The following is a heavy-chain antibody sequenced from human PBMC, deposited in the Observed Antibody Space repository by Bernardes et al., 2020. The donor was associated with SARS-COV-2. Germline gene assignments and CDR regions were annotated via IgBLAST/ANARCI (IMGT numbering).Heavy chain of an antibody. J-gene: IGHJ1*01. CDR1: GFTFSTYA. D-gene: IGHD3-10*01. CDR2: ISGHGGLT. V-gene: IGHV3-23*01. Sequence: GGSLRLSCAASGFTFSTYAMTWVRQAPGKGLEWVSTISGHGGLTFYADSVKGRFAISRDNSKNTLFLQMNSLRAEDTAVYYCAKTLPGNYEAYYPHWGQGTLVTVSS. CDR3: AKTLPGNYEAYYPH.